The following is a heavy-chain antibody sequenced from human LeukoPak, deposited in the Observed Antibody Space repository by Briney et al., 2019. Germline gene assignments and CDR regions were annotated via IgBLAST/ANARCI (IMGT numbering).Heavy chain of an antibody. Sequence: TGGSLRLSCAASGFTFSSYWMHWVRQAPGEGLVWVSRISSDESSTTYADSVKGRFTISRDNAKNTLYLQMNSLRAEDTAVYYCARVERYCSGTSCYSQDYFDYWGQGTLVTVSS. CDR2: ISSDESST. CDR3: ARVERYCSGTSCYSQDYFDY. J-gene: IGHJ4*02. V-gene: IGHV3-74*01. D-gene: IGHD2-2*01. CDR1: GFTFSSYW.